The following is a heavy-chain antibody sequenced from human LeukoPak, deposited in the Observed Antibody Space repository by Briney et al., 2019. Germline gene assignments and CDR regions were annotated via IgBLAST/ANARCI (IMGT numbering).Heavy chain of an antibody. J-gene: IGHJ6*03. CDR3: ARVGYIWFGELSGNYMDV. V-gene: IGHV1-18*01. CDR1: GYTFTSYG. D-gene: IGHD3-10*01. CDR2: ISVYNGNT. Sequence: ASVKVSCKASGYTFTSYGISWVRQAPGQGLEWMGWISVYNGNTNYAQKLQGRVTMTTDTSTSTAYMELRSLRSDDTAVYYCARVGYIWFGELSGNYMDVWGKGTTVTISS.